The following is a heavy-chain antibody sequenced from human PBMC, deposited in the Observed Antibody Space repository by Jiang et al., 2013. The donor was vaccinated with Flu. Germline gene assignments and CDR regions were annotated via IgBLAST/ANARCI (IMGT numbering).Heavy chain of an antibody. CDR3: VRGAPRLFDY. CDR2: TYYRSKWYT. Sequence: PGLVKPSQTLSLTCAISGDSVSSNSAAWNWIRQSPSRGLEWLGRTYYRSKWYTNYAISVEGRITINPDTSKNQLSLQLNSVTPEDTAVYYCVRGAPRLFDYWGQGILVTVSS. J-gene: IGHJ4*02. V-gene: IGHV6-1*01. CDR1: GDSVSSNSAA.